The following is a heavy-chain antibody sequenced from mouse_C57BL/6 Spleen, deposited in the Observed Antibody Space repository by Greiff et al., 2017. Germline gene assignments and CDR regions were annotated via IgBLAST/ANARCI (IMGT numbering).Heavy chain of an antibody. V-gene: IGHV1-52*01. CDR3: ARSQLRKGFDY. J-gene: IGHJ2*01. D-gene: IGHD1-1*01. CDR1: GYTFTSYW. CDR2: IDPSDSEP. Sequence: QVQLQQPGAELVRPGSSVKLSCKASGYTFTSYWMHWVKQRPIQGLEWIGNIDPSDSEPHYNQQFKDKATLTVDKSSSTAYMQLSSLTSEDSAVYYCARSQLRKGFDYWGQGTTLTVSS.